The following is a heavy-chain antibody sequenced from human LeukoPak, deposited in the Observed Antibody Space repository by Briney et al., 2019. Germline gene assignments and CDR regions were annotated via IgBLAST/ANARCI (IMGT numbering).Heavy chain of an antibody. CDR3: ARASLSSLLTFDY. CDR1: GFTSGSYW. CDR2: IKQDGSQK. D-gene: IGHD2-15*01. J-gene: IGHJ4*02. Sequence: GGSLRLSCAASGFTSGSYWMNWVRQAPGKGLEWVAIIKQDGSQKFYLDSVRGRFTISTDTANNSLYLLMNSLRAEDTAAYYCARASLSSLLTFDYWGQGTLVTVSS. V-gene: IGHV3-7*01.